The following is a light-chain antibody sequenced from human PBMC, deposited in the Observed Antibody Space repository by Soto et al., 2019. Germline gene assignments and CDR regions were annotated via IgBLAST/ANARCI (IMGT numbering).Light chain of an antibody. CDR1: QDIRND. V-gene: IGKV1-17*01. Sequence: DIQMTQGGASLSASVGYRVTITCRASQDIRNDLGWYHQKPGKAPKRLIYAASSLQSGVPSRFSGSESGTEFTLTISSLQPEDFATYYCLQHNTYPWTFGQGTKVDIK. CDR2: AAS. J-gene: IGKJ1*01. CDR3: LQHNTYPWT.